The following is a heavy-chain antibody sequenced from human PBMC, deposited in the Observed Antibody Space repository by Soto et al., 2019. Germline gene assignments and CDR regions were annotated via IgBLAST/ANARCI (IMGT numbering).Heavy chain of an antibody. CDR3: ARWGGYSYGYNYYGMDV. Sequence: GASVKVSCKASGYTFTSYGICWVRQAPGQGLEWMGWISAYNGNTNYAQKLQSRVTMTTDTSTSTAYMELRSLRSDDAAVYYCARWGGYSYGYNYYGMDVWGQGTTVTVSS. J-gene: IGHJ6*02. CDR1: GYTFTSYG. CDR2: ISAYNGNT. D-gene: IGHD5-18*01. V-gene: IGHV1-18*01.